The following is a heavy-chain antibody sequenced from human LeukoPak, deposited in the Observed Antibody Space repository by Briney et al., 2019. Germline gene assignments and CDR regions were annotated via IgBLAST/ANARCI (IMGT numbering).Heavy chain of an antibody. CDR1: GGTFSSYA. J-gene: IGHJ3*02. D-gene: IGHD5-18*01. CDR3: ARSPSYGGKTHAFDI. Sequence: SVKVSCKASGGTFSSYAISWVRQAPGQGLEWMGGIIPIFGTANYAQKFQGRVTITTDESTSTAYMELSSLRSEDTAVYYCARSPSYGGKTHAFDIWGQGTMVTASS. V-gene: IGHV1-69*05. CDR2: IIPIFGTA.